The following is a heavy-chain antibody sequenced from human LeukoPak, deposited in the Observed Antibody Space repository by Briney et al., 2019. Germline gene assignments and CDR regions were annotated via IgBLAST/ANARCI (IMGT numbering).Heavy chain of an antibody. J-gene: IGHJ4*02. D-gene: IGHD5-18*01. V-gene: IGHV1-2*02. CDR2: IDPNSGGT. CDR1: GYTFTGNY. CDR3: ARGYSSLDY. Sequence: ASVKVSCKASGYTFTGNYMHWVRQAPGQGLEWMGWIDPNSGGTNYAQSFQGRVTMTRDTSISTAYMELNRLRSDDTAVYYCARGYSSLDYWGQGTLVTVSS.